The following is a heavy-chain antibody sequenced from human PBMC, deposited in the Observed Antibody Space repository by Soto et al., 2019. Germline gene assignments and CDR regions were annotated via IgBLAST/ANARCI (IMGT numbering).Heavy chain of an antibody. CDR3: VGYSGSIYGL. D-gene: IGHD3-22*01. CDR1: GFTLSDHH. V-gene: IGHV3-72*01. J-gene: IGHJ4*02. Sequence: GGSLRLSCEGSGFTLSDHHMDWFRQAPGKGLEWVGRSRDRGHSYATEFAASVQGRFTISRDDSKNAVYLQMNSLKTEDTARYPGVGYSGSIYGLWGKEPLFTVSS. CDR2: SRDRGHSYAT.